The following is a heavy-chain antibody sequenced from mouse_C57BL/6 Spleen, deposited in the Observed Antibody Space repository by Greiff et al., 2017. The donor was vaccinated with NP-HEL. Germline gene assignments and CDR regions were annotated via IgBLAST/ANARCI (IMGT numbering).Heavy chain of an antibody. Sequence: QVQLQQPGAELVKPGASVKLSCKASGYTFTSYWMPWVKQRPGQGLEWIGMIHPNSGSTNYNEKFKSKATLTVDKSSSTAYMQLSSLTSEDSAVYYCARSRYGKDYAMDYWGQGTSVTVSS. CDR1: GYTFTSYW. D-gene: IGHD2-10*02. CDR3: ARSRYGKDYAMDY. V-gene: IGHV1-64*01. CDR2: IHPNSGST. J-gene: IGHJ4*01.